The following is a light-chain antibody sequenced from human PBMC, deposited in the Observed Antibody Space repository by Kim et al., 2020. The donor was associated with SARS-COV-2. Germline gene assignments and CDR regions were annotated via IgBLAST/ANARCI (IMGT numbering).Light chain of an antibody. CDR1: SMAIATYDY. Sequence: QSITITTTGASMAIATYDYVSWYQQYPGKAPKLIIYDVTKRPSGVPDRFSGSKSANTASLTVSGLQAEDEADYYCSSYAGSNNGIFGGGTQLTVL. V-gene: IGLV2-8*01. CDR2: DVT. J-gene: IGLJ2*01. CDR3: SSYAGSNNGI.